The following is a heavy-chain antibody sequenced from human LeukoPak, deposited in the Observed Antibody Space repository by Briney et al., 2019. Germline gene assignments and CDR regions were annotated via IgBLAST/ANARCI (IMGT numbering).Heavy chain of an antibody. J-gene: IGHJ3*02. Sequence: GGSLRLSCAASGFRFSYHDMHWVRQAPGKWLEFVSSIGAAGAHTFYADSVKGRFTISRDNFQSTMYLQMDGLRPEDSAVYYCARELGGTKTGGFDIWGHRTVVTVSS. CDR3: ARELGGTKTGGFDI. CDR1: GFRFSYHD. CDR2: IGAAGAHT. V-gene: IGHV3-64*02. D-gene: IGHD1-14*01.